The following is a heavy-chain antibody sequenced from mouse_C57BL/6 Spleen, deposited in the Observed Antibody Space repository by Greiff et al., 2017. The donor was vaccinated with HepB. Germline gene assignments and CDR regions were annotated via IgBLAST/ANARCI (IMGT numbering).Heavy chain of an antibody. CDR2: IRLKSDNYAT. CDR1: GFTFSNYW. J-gene: IGHJ3*01. Sequence: EVQLQESGGGLVQPGGSMKLSCVASGFTFSNYWMNWVRQSPEKGLEWVAQIRLKSDNYATHYAESVKGGFTISRDDSKSSVYLQMNNLRAEDTGIYYCTWGYYYGSSYVRFAYWGQGTLVTVSA. CDR3: TWGYYYGSSYVRFAY. D-gene: IGHD1-1*01. V-gene: IGHV6-3*01.